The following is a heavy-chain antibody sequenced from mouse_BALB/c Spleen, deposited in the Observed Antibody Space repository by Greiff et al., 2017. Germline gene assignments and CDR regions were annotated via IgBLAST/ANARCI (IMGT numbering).Heavy chain of an antibody. V-gene: IGHV6-6*02. Sequence: EVKVEESGGGLVQPGGSMKLSCVASGFTFSNYWMNWVRQSPEKGLEWVAEIRLKSNNYATHYAESVKGRFTISRDDSKSSVYLQMNNLRAEDTGIYYCTREGNYGSSPFDYWGQGTTLTVSS. D-gene: IGHD1-1*01. CDR3: TREGNYGSSPFDY. CDR2: IRLKSNNYAT. CDR1: GFTFSNYW. J-gene: IGHJ2*01.